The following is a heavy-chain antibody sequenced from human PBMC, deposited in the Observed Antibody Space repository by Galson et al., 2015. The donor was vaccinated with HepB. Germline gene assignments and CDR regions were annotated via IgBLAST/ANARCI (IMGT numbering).Heavy chain of an antibody. CDR2: ITGSGGST. CDR3: ARDCPPLGVDLPVYYYYGMDV. CDR1: GFTFSSYA. V-gene: IGHV3-23*01. D-gene: IGHD3-3*01. Sequence: SLRLSCAASGFTFSSYAMSWVRQASGKGLEWVSAITGSGGSTYYADSVKGRFTISRDNSKNTLYLQMDSLRAEDTAVYYCARDCPPLGVDLPVYYYYGMDVWGQGTTVTVSS. J-gene: IGHJ6*02.